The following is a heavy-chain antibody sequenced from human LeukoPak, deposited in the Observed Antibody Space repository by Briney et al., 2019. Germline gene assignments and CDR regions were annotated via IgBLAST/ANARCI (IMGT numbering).Heavy chain of an antibody. D-gene: IGHD5-24*01. Sequence: PSETLSLTCAVYGGSFSGYYWSWIRQPPGKGLEWIGEINHSGSTNYNPSLKSRVTISVDTSKNQFSLKLSSVTAADTAVYYCARDGYPKGNDYWGQGTPVTVSS. V-gene: IGHV4-34*01. CDR2: INHSGST. J-gene: IGHJ4*02. CDR3: ARDGYPKGNDY. CDR1: GGSFSGYY.